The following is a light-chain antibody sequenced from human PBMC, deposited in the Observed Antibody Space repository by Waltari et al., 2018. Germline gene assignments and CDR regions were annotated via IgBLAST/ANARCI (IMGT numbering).Light chain of an antibody. CDR2: EVT. CDR1: SRGVGNYNL. CDR3: CSYVGLGTYV. Sequence: QSGLAQPASASGSPGPSITLTCTGTSRGVGNYNLVPWYQQRPGKAPRLLIYEVTKRAPGTSDRFSASKSGNTASLSISGLQAQEDEADYYCCSYVGLGTYVFGTGTKVTV. V-gene: IGLV2-23*02. J-gene: IGLJ1*01.